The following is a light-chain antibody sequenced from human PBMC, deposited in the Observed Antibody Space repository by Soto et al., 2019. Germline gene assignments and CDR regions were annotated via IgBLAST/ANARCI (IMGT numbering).Light chain of an antibody. Sequence: EIVLTQSPATLSLSPGERATLSCRASQSVSTNLAWYQQTPGQAPRLLIHDASKKATGVPARFSGSGSGTDFTLTISSLEPDDFAVYYCQRALTFGGGTKVEIK. CDR3: QRALT. CDR1: QSVSTN. CDR2: DAS. J-gene: IGKJ4*01. V-gene: IGKV3-11*01.